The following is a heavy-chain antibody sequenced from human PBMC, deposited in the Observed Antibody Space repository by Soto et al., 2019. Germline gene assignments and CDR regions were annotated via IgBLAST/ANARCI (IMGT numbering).Heavy chain of an antibody. Sequence: QVQLVESGGGVVQPGTSLRLACEASGFNFDAYGMHWVRQAPGKGLEWVAVISHDGTKTYYSDSVKGRFTVSRDNSKNILYVQMVSLRPDDTAVYSCAKDRRDGYTTCSRCYGVDVWGQGTTVTVSS. D-gene: IGHD5-18*01. CDR2: ISHDGTKT. CDR3: AKDRRDGYTTCSRCYGVDV. CDR1: GFNFDAYG. J-gene: IGHJ6*02. V-gene: IGHV3-30*18.